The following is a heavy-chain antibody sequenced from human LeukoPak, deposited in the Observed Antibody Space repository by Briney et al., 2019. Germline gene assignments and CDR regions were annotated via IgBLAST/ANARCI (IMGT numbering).Heavy chain of an antibody. CDR1: GGSFSGYY. CDR3: ARTRAAAGTENWFDP. V-gene: IGHV4-34*01. Sequence: PSETLSLTCAVYGGSFSGYYWSWIRQPPGKGLEWIGEIHHSGSTHYNPSLKSRVTISVDKSKNQFSLKLSSVTAADTAVYYCARTRAAAGTENWFDPWGQGTLVTVSS. D-gene: IGHD6-13*01. CDR2: IHHSGST. J-gene: IGHJ5*02.